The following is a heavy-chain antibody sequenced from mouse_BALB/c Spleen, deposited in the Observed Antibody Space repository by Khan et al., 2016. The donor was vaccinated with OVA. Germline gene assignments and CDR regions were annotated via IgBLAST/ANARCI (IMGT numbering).Heavy chain of an antibody. CDR2: INTYTGEP. V-gene: IGHV9-3-1*01. Sequence: QIQLVQSGPELMKPGVSVKISCKASGYTFTTYGMNWVKQAPGKGLKWMGWINTYTGEPTYVDDFKGRFAFSLETSASTAYLQINNLKNEDTATYFCARVEYTGTIDYWGQGTSVTVSS. J-gene: IGHJ4*01. CDR1: GYTFTTYG. CDR3: ARVEYTGTIDY.